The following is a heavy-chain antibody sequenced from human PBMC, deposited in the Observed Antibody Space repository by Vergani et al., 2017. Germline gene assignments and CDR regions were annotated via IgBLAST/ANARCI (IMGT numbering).Heavy chain of an antibody. CDR3: ARDSGPFDY. CDR2: ISWNSGSI. D-gene: IGHD6-19*01. CDR1: GFTFDDYA. Sequence: EVQLVESGGGLVQPGRSLRLSCAASGFTFDDYAMHWVRQAPGKGLEWVSGISWNSGSIGYADSVKGRFTISRDNAKNSLYLQMNSLRAEDTAVYYCARDSGPFDYWGQGTLVTVSS. J-gene: IGHJ4*02. V-gene: IGHV3-9*01.